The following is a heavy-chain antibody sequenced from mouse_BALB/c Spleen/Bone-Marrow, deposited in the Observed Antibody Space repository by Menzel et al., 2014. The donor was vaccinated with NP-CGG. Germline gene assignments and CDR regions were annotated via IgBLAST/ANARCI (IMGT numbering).Heavy chain of an antibody. D-gene: IGHD3-1*01. CDR3: TRSGRYYFDY. Sequence: EVQVVEAGIVLARPGASVKMSCKASGYTFTSYWLHWVKQRPGQGLEWIGAIYPGNSDTSYNQKFKGKAKLTAVTSTSTAYMELSSLTNEDSAVYYCTRSGRYYFDYWGQGTTLTVSS. V-gene: IGHV1-5*01. CDR1: GYTFTSYW. CDR2: IYPGNSDT. J-gene: IGHJ2*01.